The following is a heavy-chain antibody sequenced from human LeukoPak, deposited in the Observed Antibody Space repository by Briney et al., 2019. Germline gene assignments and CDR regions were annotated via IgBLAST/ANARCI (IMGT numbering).Heavy chain of an antibody. CDR2: INPNSGGT. CDR3: ARDHY. J-gene: IGHJ4*02. Sequence: ASVKVSCKASGYTXTAYYMQRVRQAPGQGLEWMGCINPNSGGTDYAQKFQGRVTMTRDTSINTAYMVLSNLRSDDTAVYYCARDHYWGQGTPVTVSS. V-gene: IGHV1-2*02. CDR1: GYTXTAYY.